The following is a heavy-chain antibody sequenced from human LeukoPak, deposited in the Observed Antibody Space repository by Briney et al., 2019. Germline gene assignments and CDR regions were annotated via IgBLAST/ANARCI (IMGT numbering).Heavy chain of an antibody. J-gene: IGHJ6*02. CDR2: MSGSGGNT. Sequence: GGSLRLSCAASGLTVSSSYMSWVRQAPGKGLEWVSSMSGSGGNTYFADSVKGRFTISRDNSKSTVYLQMNSLRVEDSAVYYCAKAAAADYSYFYGMDVWGQGTSVTVSS. CDR3: AKAAAADYSYFYGMDV. CDR1: GLTVSSSY. D-gene: IGHD2-2*01. V-gene: IGHV3-23*01.